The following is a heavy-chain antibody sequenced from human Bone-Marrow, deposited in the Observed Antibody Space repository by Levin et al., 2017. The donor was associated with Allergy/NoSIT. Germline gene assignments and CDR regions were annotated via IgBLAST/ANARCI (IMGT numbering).Heavy chain of an antibody. J-gene: IGHJ4*02. D-gene: IGHD5-12*01. CDR2: LYPGGST. CDR3: ARGRPFSGTDWGTEFFFDY. CDR1: GFIDSNNY. V-gene: IGHV3-53*01. Sequence: GESLKISCAASGFIDSNNYMSWVRQAPGKGLEWVAILYPGGSTFYADSVKGRLTISRDNSANIIHLQMSSLRAEDTALYYCARGRPFSGTDWGTEFFFDYWGRGTLVTVSS.